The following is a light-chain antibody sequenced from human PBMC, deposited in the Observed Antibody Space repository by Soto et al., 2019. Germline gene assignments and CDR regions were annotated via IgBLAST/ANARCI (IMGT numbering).Light chain of an antibody. CDR2: AAS. J-gene: IGKJ2*01. CDR3: QQYGSSPRT. V-gene: IGKV3-20*01. CDR1: QSVSSNY. Sequence: EIVLTQSPGTLSLSPGERATLSCRASQSVSSNYLAWYQQKPGQAPRLLIFAASSRATGIPDRFSGSGSGTDFTLTISRLEPEDFAVYYCQQYGSSPRTFGQGTKLEIE.